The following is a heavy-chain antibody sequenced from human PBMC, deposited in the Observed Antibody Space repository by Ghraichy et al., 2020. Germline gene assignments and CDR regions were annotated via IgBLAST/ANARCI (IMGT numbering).Heavy chain of an antibody. CDR1: GGSLSSGSYY. V-gene: IGHV4-61*02. CDR2: WYTSGST. J-gene: IGHJ3*02. D-gene: IGHD4-17*01. CDR3: ARARDGDSAFDI. Sequence: TLSLTCTVSGGSLSSGSYYWNWIRQPAGRGLEWIGRWYTSGSTNYNPSLKSRLTISVDTSKNQFSLKLNSVTAADTAVYYCARARDGDSAFDIWGQGTMVTVSS.